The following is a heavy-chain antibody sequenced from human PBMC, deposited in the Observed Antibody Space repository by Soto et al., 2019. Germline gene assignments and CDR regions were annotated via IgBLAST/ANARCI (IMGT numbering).Heavy chain of an antibody. CDR3: ARESAGSGKNNWFDP. V-gene: IGHV4-59*01. CDR1: GASITSYY. J-gene: IGHJ5*02. D-gene: IGHD3-10*01. CDR2: LHYNGET. Sequence: SETLSLTCTVSGASITSYYWSWVRQPPGKGLEWIGFLHYNGETKYNPSLKGRVTLSMDTSQNHLSLRLTSVTAADTAVYSCARESAGSGKNNWFDPWGQGTLVTVSS.